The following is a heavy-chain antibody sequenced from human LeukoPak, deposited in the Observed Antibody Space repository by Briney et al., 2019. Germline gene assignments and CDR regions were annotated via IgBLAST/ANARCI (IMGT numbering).Heavy chain of an antibody. D-gene: IGHD3-10*01. CDR3: ARSRGFMVQTRRPRILSLY. J-gene: IGHJ4*02. CDR2: ISSGGSTI. CDR1: GFTFSDYY. V-gene: IGHV3-11*04. Sequence: KAGGSLRLSCAASGFTFSDYYMSWIRQAPGKGLEWVSYISSGGSTIYYADSVKGRFTISRDNAKNSLYLQMNSLRAEDTAVYYCARSRGFMVQTRRPRILSLYWGQGTLVTVSS.